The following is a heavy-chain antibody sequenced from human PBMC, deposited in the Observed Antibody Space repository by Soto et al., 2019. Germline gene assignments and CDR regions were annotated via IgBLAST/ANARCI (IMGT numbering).Heavy chain of an antibody. J-gene: IGHJ1*01. CDR1: GLIFSNYR. CDR3: ARDRDGLPY. CDR2: ISGDGSTT. Sequence: EVQLVESGGGLVQPGGSLRLSCAASGLIFSNYRMHWVRQAPGKGLVWVSCISGDGSTTNYADSVKGRFTISRGNAKNTLYLQMSGLTAEDTAVYYCARDRDGLPYWCQGTLVTVSS. V-gene: IGHV3-74*01. D-gene: IGHD3-16*01.